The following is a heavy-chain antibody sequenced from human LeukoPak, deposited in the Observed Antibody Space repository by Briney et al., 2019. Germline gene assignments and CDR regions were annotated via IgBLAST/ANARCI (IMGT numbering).Heavy chain of an antibody. D-gene: IGHD2-2*03. CDR2: ISGSGGST. Sequence: PGGSLRLSCAASGFTFSSYAMSWVRQAPGKGLEWVSAISGSGGSTYYADSVKGRFTISRDNSKNTLDLQMNSLRAEDMAVYYCAKEFGYCSSTSSFPFDYWGQGTLVTVSS. CDR3: AKEFGYCSSTSSFPFDY. V-gene: IGHV3-23*01. J-gene: IGHJ4*02. CDR1: GFTFSSYA.